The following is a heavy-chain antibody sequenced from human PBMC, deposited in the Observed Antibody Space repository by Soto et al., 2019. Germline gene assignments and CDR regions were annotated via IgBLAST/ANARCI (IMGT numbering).Heavy chain of an antibody. CDR3: AIAPSGYDFSYYYGLDA. V-gene: IGHV3-48*02. CDR1: GFTFSSYS. Sequence: EVQLVESGGGLVQPGGSLRLSCAASGFTFSSYSMNWVRQAPGKGLEWVSYISSSSSTIYYADSVKGRFTISRDNAKNSLFLQMNSLRDEDTAVYYCAIAPSGYDFSYYYGLDAWGQGTTVTVSS. D-gene: IGHD5-12*01. J-gene: IGHJ6*02. CDR2: ISSSSSTI.